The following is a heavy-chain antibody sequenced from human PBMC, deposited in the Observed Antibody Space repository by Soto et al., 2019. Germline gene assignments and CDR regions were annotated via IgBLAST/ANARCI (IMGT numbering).Heavy chain of an antibody. J-gene: IGHJ5*02. V-gene: IGHV2-26*01. Sequence: ESGPTLVNPRETLTLTCTVSGFSLSNARMGVSWTRQPPGKALEWLAHTFSNDEKSYSTSLKSRLTISKDTPKSQVVLTMTNMDPVDTATHYCARITYYDILTGYYPPPWFVPWGQGTLVTVSS. CDR1: GFSLSNARMG. D-gene: IGHD3-9*01. CDR3: ARITYYDILTGYYPPPWFVP. CDR2: TFSNDEK.